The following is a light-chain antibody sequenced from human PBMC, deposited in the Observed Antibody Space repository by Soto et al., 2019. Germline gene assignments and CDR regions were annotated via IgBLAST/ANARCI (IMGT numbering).Light chain of an antibody. CDR1: SSDVGGYNY. J-gene: IGLJ3*02. V-gene: IGLV2-8*01. CDR3: SSYAGSNNLGV. Sequence: QSALTQPPSASGSRGQLVTISCTGTSSDVGGYNYVSWYQQHPGKAPKLMIYEVSKRPSGVPDRFSGSKSGNTASLTVSGLQPEDEADYYCSSYAGSNNLGVFGGGTKLTVL. CDR2: EVS.